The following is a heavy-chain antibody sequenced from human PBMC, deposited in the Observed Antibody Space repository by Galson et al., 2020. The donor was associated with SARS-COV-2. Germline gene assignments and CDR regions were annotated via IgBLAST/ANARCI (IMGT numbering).Heavy chain of an antibody. J-gene: IGHJ4*02. D-gene: IGHD2-2*01. CDR3: ARAAGYCTSTSCYLMY. CDR2: ISFDGSNQ. V-gene: IGHV3-30*04. CDR1: GFLFRTYA. Sequence: GESLKISCAASGFLFRTYALHWVRQAPGKGLEWVAFISFDGSNQYYADSVKGRFTISRDNFMDTLYLQMNSLRPEDTAVYYCARAAGYCTSTSCYLMYWGQGTLVTVSS.